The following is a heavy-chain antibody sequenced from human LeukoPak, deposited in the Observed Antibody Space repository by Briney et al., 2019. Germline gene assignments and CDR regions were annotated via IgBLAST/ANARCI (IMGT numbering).Heavy chain of an antibody. CDR2: IYPGDSRT. CDR1: GYSFTSYW. V-gene: IGHV5-51*01. D-gene: IGHD4-17*01. J-gene: IGHJ4*02. Sequence: GESLKISCQGSGYSFTSYWIGWVRQLPGKGLEWMGIIYPGDSRTTYSPSFQGQVTISADKSISTAYLQWSSLKASDTAIYYCARRYGDYAYYFDYWGQGTLVTVSS. CDR3: ARRYGDYAYYFDY.